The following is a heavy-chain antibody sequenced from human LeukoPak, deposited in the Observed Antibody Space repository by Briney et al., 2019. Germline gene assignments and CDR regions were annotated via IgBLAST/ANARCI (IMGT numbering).Heavy chain of an antibody. J-gene: IGHJ4*02. CDR3: ARDRGTGVCYFDY. Sequence: GSLRLSCAASGFTFSSYSMNWVRQAPGKGLEWVSYISSSSSAIYYADSVKGRFTISRDNAKNSLYLQMNSLRAEDTAVYYCARDRGTGVCYFDYWGQGTLVTVSS. V-gene: IGHV3-48*04. CDR2: ISSSSSAI. CDR1: GFTFSSYS. D-gene: IGHD3-10*01.